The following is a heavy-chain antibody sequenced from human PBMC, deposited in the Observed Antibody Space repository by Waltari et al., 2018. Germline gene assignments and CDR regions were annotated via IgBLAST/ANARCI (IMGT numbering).Heavy chain of an antibody. J-gene: IGHJ4*02. CDR1: GFTFSRYA. D-gene: IGHD3-16*02. CDR2: ISGSGGST. Sequence: EVQLLESGGGLVQPGGSLRLSCAASGFTFSRYAMRWVRQAPGKGLEWVSAISGSGGSTYYADSVKGRFTISRDNSKNTLYLQMNSLRAEDTAVYYCAKDFYDYVWGSYRYQVYFDYWGQGTLVTVSS. V-gene: IGHV3-23*01. CDR3: AKDFYDYVWGSYRYQVYFDY.